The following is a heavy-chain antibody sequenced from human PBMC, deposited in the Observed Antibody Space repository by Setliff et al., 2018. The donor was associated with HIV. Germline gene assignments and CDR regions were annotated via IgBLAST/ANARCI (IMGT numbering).Heavy chain of an antibody. D-gene: IGHD3-22*01. CDR2: VYHSGKT. CDR1: GQFISDGYY. Sequence: PSETLSLTCTVSGQFISDGYYWGWIRQPPGKGLEWIGSVYHSGKTYYNPSLKSRVTMSADTSKNQISLMLRSMTAADTAVYFCTREGSYYDRTGYWPVFDDWGQGTLVTVSS. CDR3: TREGSYYDRTGYWPVFDD. J-gene: IGHJ4*02. V-gene: IGHV4-38-2*02.